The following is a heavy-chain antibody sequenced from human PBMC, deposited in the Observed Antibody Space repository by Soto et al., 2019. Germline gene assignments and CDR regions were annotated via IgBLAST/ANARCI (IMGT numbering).Heavy chain of an antibody. CDR2: IYYSGST. CDR3: ARATWDSSGYYRFDY. J-gene: IGHJ4*02. D-gene: IGHD3-22*01. Sequence: TTSETLSLTCTVSGGSISSYYWGWIRQPPGKGLEWIGYIYYSGSTNYNPSLKSRVTISVDTSKNQFSLKLSSVTAADTAVYYCARATWDSSGYYRFDYWGQGTLVTVSS. CDR1: GGSISSYY. V-gene: IGHV4-59*01.